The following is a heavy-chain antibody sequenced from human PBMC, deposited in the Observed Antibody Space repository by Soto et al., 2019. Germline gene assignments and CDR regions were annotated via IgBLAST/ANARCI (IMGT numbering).Heavy chain of an antibody. CDR3: TRDTFNLMRGVMRGTYYGMDG. V-gene: IGHV3-21*01. CDR1: GFTFSNYG. D-gene: IGHD3-10*01. J-gene: IGHJ6*02. Sequence: GGSLRLSCADSGFTFSNYGFNWVRRAPGRGLEWVSSISTSSGYVYYADSVTGRFTISRGNAKNSVYLEMTALRAEDTAVYYCTRDTFNLMRGVMRGTYYGMDGWGQGTTVTVSS. CDR2: ISTSSGYV.